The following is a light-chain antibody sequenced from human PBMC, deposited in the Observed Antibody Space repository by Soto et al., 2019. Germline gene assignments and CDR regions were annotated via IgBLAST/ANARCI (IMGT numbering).Light chain of an antibody. Sequence: QSVPTQPPSVSEAPGQRVTISCTGSSSNIGAGYEAHWYQQVPGTAPKLLIYENNNRPSGDPDRFSGSKSGTSASLAITGLQAEDGAEYYCQSYDSSLSGYVFGTGTKVTVL. V-gene: IGLV1-40*01. CDR1: SSNIGAGYE. J-gene: IGLJ1*01. CDR3: QSYDSSLSGYV. CDR2: ENN.